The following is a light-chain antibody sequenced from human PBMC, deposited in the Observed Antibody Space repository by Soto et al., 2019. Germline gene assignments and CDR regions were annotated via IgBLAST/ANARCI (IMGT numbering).Light chain of an antibody. CDR1: QSISSW. Sequence: DIQMTQSPSTLSASVGDRVTITCRASQSISSWLAWYQQKPGKAPKLLIYKASSLESGVPSRFSGSGSGTEFTLTISSLQPDDFATHYCQQYNSYWYTFGQGTKLEIK. CDR2: KAS. V-gene: IGKV1-5*03. J-gene: IGKJ2*01. CDR3: QQYNSYWYT.